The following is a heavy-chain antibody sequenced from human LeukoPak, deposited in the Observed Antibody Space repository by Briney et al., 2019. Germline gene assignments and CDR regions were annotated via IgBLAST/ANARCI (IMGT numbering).Heavy chain of an antibody. J-gene: IGHJ6*03. D-gene: IGHD3-22*01. CDR1: GGSISSSSYY. Sequence: SETLSLTCTVSGGSISSSSYYWGWIRQPPGKGLEWIGSIYYSGSTYYNPSLKSRVTISVDTSKNQFSLKLGSVTAADTAVYYCASFDRNQQDVWGKGTKVTVSS. V-gene: IGHV4-39*01. CDR2: IYYSGST. CDR3: ASFDRNQQDV.